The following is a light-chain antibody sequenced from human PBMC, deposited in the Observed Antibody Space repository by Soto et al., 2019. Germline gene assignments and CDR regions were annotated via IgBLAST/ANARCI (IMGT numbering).Light chain of an antibody. Sequence: QSVLTQPASVPGSPGQSITISCTGSTSDVGAYNYVSWYQQYPGKDPKLIIYEVTKRPSGTSDRFSGSQSGNTASLAISGLQADDEADYYCSSYTRSSTLVFGGGTTLTVL. J-gene: IGLJ3*02. CDR3: SSYTRSSTLV. CDR2: EVT. V-gene: IGLV2-14*01. CDR1: TSDVGAYNY.